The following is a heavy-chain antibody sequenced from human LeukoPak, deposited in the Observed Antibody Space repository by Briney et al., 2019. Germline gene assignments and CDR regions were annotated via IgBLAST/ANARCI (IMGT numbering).Heavy chain of an antibody. J-gene: IGHJ4*02. V-gene: IGHV3-7*01. CDR1: GFTFSTYW. Sequence: GESLRLSCAASGFTFSTYWMAWVRQAPGKGLEWVANIKYDESEKYYVDPVKGRFTISRDNAKNSLFLQMNSLRAEDTAVYYCARDLAGVLDYWGRGTLVTVSS. CDR3: ARDLAGVLDY. D-gene: IGHD2-8*01. CDR2: IKYDESEK.